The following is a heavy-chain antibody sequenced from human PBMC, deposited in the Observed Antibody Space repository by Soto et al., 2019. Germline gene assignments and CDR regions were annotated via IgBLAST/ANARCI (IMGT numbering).Heavy chain of an antibody. V-gene: IGHV3-30*18. CDR1: GFYFSNYV. CDR3: AKEDGGFAI. J-gene: IGHJ4*02. Sequence: QVQLVESGGGVVQPGRSLRLACVASGFYFSNYVMHWVRQAPGKGLEWVAVASYDGSNKYYADSVKGRFTISRDNSKNTLYLQLNSLRPEDTGVYYCAKEDGGFAIWGQGTPVTVSS. D-gene: IGHD4-17*01. CDR2: ASYDGSNK.